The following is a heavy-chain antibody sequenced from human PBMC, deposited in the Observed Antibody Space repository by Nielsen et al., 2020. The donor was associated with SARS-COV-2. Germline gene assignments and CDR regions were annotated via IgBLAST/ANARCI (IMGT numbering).Heavy chain of an antibody. V-gene: IGHV3-11*01. D-gene: IGHD6-6*01. J-gene: IGHJ6*02. CDR1: GFTFSDFY. CDR2: ISSSGSTI. CDR3: AKNLIAARRMGYYYGMDV. Sequence: GGSLRLSCAASGFTFSDFYMSWIRQAPGKGLEWLSYISSSGSTIYYADSVKGRFTISRDNAKNSLYLQMNSLRAEDTAVYYCAKNLIAARRMGYYYGMDVWGQGTTVTVSS.